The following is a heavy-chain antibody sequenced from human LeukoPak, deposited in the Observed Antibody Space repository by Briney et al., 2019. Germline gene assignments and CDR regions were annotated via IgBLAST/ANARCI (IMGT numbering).Heavy chain of an antibody. V-gene: IGHV4-34*01. J-gene: IGHJ4*02. CDR2: INHSGST. Sequence: SETLSLTCAVYGGSFSGYYWSWIRQPPGKGLEWIGEINHSGSTNYNPSLKSLVTISVDTSKNQFSLKLSSVTAADTAVYYCARSERGVRGVTIKFYYWGQGTLVTVSS. CDR3: ARSERGVRGVTIKFYY. CDR1: GGSFSGYY. D-gene: IGHD3-10*01.